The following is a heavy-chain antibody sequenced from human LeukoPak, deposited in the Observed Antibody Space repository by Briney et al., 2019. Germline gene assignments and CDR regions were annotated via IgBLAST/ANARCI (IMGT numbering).Heavy chain of an antibody. D-gene: IGHD5-18*01. J-gene: IGHJ2*01. V-gene: IGHV3-9*01. Sequence: GGSLRLSCAASGFTFDDHAMHWVRQAPGKGLEWVSGISWNSGSIGYADSVKGRFTISRDNAKYSLFLQLNSLRAEDTAFYYCAKGKDTLNPYWYFDVWGRGTLVSVSS. CDR2: ISWNSGSI. CDR1: GFTFDDHA. CDR3: AKGKDTLNPYWYFDV.